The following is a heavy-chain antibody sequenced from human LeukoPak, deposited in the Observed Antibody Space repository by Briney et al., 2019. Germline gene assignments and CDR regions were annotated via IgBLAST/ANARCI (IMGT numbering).Heavy chain of an antibody. CDR1: GYTFTSYY. V-gene: IGHV1-46*01. Sequence: EASVKVSCKASGYTFTSYYMHWVRQAPGQGLEWMGIINPSAGGTTYAQKFQGRVTMTRDTSTSTVYMELSSLRSEDTAVYYCARETNDWNFDYWGQGTLVTVSS. CDR3: ARETNDWNFDY. CDR2: INPSAGGT. J-gene: IGHJ4*02. D-gene: IGHD1-1*01.